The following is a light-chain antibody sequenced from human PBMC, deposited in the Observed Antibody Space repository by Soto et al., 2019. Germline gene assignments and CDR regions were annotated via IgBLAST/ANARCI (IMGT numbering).Light chain of an antibody. V-gene: IGLV2-11*01. Sequence: QSVLTQPASVSASPGQSITISCTGTSSDVGGYKFVSWYQQHPGKAPKLIIYDVTKRPSGVPDRFSGSKSGNTASLIISGLQAADEAEYYCCCCSYAGSSSFRVLFGGGTKLTVL. J-gene: IGLJ2*01. CDR2: DVT. CDR1: SSDVGGYKF. CDR3: CSYAGSSSFRVL.